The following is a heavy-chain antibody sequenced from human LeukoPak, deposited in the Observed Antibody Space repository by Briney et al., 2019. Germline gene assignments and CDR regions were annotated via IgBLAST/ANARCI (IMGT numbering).Heavy chain of an antibody. J-gene: IGHJ6*03. V-gene: IGHV3-30*02. CDR2: IRYDGSNK. D-gene: IGHD3-9*01. CDR3: AKDTLVDILTGYYHGMGYYMDV. CDR1: GFTFSIYG. Sequence: PGGSLRLSCAASGFTFSIYGIHWVRQAPGKGLEWVAFIRYDGSNKYYADSVKGRFTISRDNSKNTLYLQMNSLRAEDTAMYYCAKDTLVDILTGYYHGMGYYMDVWGKGTTVTISS.